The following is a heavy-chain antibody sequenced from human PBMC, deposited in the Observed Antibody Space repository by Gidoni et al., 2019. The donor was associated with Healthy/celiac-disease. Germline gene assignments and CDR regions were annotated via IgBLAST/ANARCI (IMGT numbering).Heavy chain of an antibody. J-gene: IGHJ2*01. CDR2: IYYGGST. CDR3: ARPSQQLVRIWDFDL. D-gene: IGHD6-13*01. Sequence: QLQLQESAPGLVKPSENLSFTCTVYGGSTSISSYYWGWVRQPPGTGLVWIGSIYYGGSTYYNPSLKIRVTISVDTSKDQFALKLSSVTAADTAVYYCARPSQQLVRIWDFDLWDRGTLVTVSS. V-gene: IGHV4-39*01. CDR1: GGSTSISSYY.